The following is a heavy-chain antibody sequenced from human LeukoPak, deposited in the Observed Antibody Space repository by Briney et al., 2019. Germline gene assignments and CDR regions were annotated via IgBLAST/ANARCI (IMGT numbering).Heavy chain of an antibody. V-gene: IGHV3-33*03. CDR3: AKELKVATIVGFAFDI. CDR2: IWYGGSNK. J-gene: IGHJ3*02. D-gene: IGHD5-12*01. Sequence: GRSLRLSCAASGFTFSSYGMHWVRQAPGKGLEWVAVIWYGGSNKYYADSVKGRFTISRDNAKNSLYLQMNSLRAEDTALYYCAKELKVATIVGFAFDIWGQGTMVTVSS. CDR1: GFTFSSYG.